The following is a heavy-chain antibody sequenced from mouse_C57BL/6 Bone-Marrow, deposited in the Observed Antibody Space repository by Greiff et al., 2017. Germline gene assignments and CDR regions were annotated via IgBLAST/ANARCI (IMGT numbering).Heavy chain of an antibody. J-gene: IGHJ3*01. D-gene: IGHD2-5*01. CDR3: ARGHSNPFAY. CDR1: GYTFTSYW. CDR2: IDPSDSYT. Sequence: QVHVKQPGAELVMPGASVKLSCKASGYTFTSYWMHWVKQRPGQGLEWIGEIDPSDSYTNYNQKFKGKSTLTVDKSSSTAYMQLSSLTSEDSAVYYCARGHSNPFAYWGQGTLVTVSA. V-gene: IGHV1-69*01.